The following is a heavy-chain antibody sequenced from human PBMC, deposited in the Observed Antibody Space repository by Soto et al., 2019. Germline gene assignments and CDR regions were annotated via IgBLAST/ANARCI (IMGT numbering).Heavy chain of an antibody. D-gene: IGHD2-21*02. Sequence: PGGSLRLSCAASGFTFSSYAMHWVRQAPGKGLEWVAVISYEGSEKYYADSVKGRFTISRDNSKNSLYLQMNSLRADDTAVYYCARYIVVVTATYAFDIWGQGTMVTVS. CDR1: GFTFSSYA. CDR2: ISYEGSEK. CDR3: ARYIVVVTATYAFDI. J-gene: IGHJ3*02. V-gene: IGHV3-30-3*01.